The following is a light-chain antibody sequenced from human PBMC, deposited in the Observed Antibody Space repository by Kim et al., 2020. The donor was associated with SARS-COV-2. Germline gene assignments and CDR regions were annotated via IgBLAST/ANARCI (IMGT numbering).Light chain of an antibody. CDR2: EVT. J-gene: IGLJ2*01. Sequence: HSVTLSCPGTGSDVGGYNYVSWYQQYPGKAPKLMIYEVTKRPSGVPDRFSGSKSGNTASLTVSGLQAEDEADYYCSSYAGSNNFVVFGGGTQLTVL. CDR3: SSYAGSNNFVV. CDR1: GSDVGGYNY. V-gene: IGLV2-8*01.